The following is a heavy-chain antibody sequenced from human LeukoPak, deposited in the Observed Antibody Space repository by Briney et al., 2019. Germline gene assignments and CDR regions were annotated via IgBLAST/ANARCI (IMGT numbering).Heavy chain of an antibody. CDR2: INHSGST. V-gene: IGHV4-34*01. CDR3: AGTAPTYYYDSSGNFDY. CDR1: GGSFSGYY. D-gene: IGHD3-22*01. Sequence: SETLSLTCAVYGGSFSGYYWSWIRQPPGKGLEWIGEINHSGSTNYNPSLKSRVTISVDTSKNQFSLKLSSVTAADTAVYYCAGTAPTYYYDSSGNFDYWGQGTLVTVSS. J-gene: IGHJ4*02.